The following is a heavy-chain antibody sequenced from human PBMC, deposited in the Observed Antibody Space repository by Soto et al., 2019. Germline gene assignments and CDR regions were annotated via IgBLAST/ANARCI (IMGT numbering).Heavy chain of an antibody. CDR3: ARDRAVRYFDWLSLYYFDY. CDR1: GFTFSSYS. D-gene: IGHD3-9*01. Sequence: PGGSLRLSCAASGFTFSSYSMNWVRQAPGKGLEWVSYISSSSTIYYADSVKGRFTISRDNAKNSLYLQMNSLRAEDTAVYYCARDRAVRYFDWLSLYYFDYWGQGTLVTVSS. J-gene: IGHJ4*02. CDR2: ISSSSTI. V-gene: IGHV3-48*01.